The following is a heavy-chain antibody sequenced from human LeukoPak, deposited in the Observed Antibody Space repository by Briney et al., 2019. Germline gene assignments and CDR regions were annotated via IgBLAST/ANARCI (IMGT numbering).Heavy chain of an antibody. CDR2: IYFSGST. V-gene: IGHV4-61*02. D-gene: IGHD6-19*01. J-gene: IGHJ4*02. CDR1: RGSVSSGSYY. CDR3: ASSVISAGRYFDY. Sequence: PSQTLSLTCTVSRGSVSSGSYYWSWIRQPAGKGLEWIGRIYFSGSTNYNPSLKSRVTISLDTSKNQFSLKLSSVTAADTAVYYCASSVISAGRYFDYWGQGTLVTVSS.